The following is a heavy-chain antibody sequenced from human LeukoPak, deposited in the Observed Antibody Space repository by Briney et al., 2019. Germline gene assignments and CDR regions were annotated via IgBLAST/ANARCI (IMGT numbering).Heavy chain of an antibody. J-gene: IGHJ5*02. D-gene: IGHD2-21*02. V-gene: IGHV1-18*01. CDR2: ISAYNGDT. CDR3: ARDACVSCGGDCCHDP. CDR1: GYTFTNYG. Sequence: ASVKVSYKASGYTFTNYGISWVRQAPGQGLEWMAWISAYNGDTRYAQKFQGRVILTTDTSTTTAYMDLRNLRSDDTAVYYCARDACVSCGGDCCHDPWGQGTLVTVS.